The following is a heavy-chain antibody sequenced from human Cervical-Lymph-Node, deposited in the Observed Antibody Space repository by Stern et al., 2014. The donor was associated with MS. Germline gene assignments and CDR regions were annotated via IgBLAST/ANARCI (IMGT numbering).Heavy chain of an antibody. CDR3: ASLLGRLAVASVDY. CDR2: IIPIFGTA. J-gene: IGHJ4*02. V-gene: IGHV1-69*01. D-gene: IGHD6-19*01. Sequence: QVQLVQSGAEVKKPGSSVKVSCKASGGTFSNYAISWVRQAPGQGLEWMGWIIPIFGTANYAQKFQGRVTVTADESTRTTYMEMSSLRSEDTAVYYCASLLGRLAVASVDYWGQGTLVTVSS. CDR1: GGTFSNYA.